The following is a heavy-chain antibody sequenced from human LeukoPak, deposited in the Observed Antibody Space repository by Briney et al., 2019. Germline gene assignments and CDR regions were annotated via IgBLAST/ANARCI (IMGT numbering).Heavy chain of an antibody. CDR1: GFTVSTKY. CDR2: IYSGGHT. V-gene: IGHV3-53*01. D-gene: IGHD4-17*01. CDR3: ASRSSGDYHLIDY. J-gene: IGHJ4*02. Sequence: GGSLRLSCAASGFTVSTKYMSWVRQAPGKGLEWVSVIYSGGHTIYADSVKGRFTISRDNSKNTLYLQMNSLRAEDTAIYYCASRSSGDYHLIDYWGPGDLVTVSS.